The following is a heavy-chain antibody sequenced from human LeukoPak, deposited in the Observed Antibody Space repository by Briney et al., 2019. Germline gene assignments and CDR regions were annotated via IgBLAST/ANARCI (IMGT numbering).Heavy chain of an antibody. V-gene: IGHV3-23*01. Sequence: PGGSLRLSRAASGFTFSSYAMSWVRQAPGKGLEWVSAISGSGGSTYYADSVKGRFTISRDNSKNTLYLQMNSLRAEDTAVYYCAKDHCSSTSCYETPPPHFDYWGQGTLVTVSS. CDR2: ISGSGGST. CDR1: GFTFSSYA. D-gene: IGHD2-2*01. CDR3: AKDHCSSTSCYETPPPHFDY. J-gene: IGHJ4*02.